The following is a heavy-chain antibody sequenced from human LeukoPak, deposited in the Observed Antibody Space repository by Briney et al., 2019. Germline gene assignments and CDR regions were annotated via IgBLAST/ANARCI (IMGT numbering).Heavy chain of an antibody. D-gene: IGHD6-13*01. CDR1: GFTFSSDG. CDR2: IWYDGSNK. Sequence: GRSLRLSCAASGFTFSSDGMHWVRQAPGKGLEWVAVIWYDGSNKYYADSVKGRFTISRDNSKNTLYLQMNSLRAEDTAVYYCARGSSSYDAFDIWGRGTMVTVSS. J-gene: IGHJ3*02. V-gene: IGHV3-33*01. CDR3: ARGSSSYDAFDI.